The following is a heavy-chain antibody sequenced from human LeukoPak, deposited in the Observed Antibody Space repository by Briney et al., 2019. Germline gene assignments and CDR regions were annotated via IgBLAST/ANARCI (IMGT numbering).Heavy chain of an antibody. Sequence: GGSLRLSCAASGFTFSSYSMNWVRQAPGKGLEWVSSISSSSSYIYYADSVKGRFTISRDNAKNSLYLQMNSLRAEDTAVYYCARDLATYYDFWSGYPDDYWGQGTLVTVSS. D-gene: IGHD3-3*01. CDR3: ARDLATYYDFWSGYPDDY. CDR1: GFTFSSYS. J-gene: IGHJ4*02. CDR2: ISSSSSYI. V-gene: IGHV3-21*01.